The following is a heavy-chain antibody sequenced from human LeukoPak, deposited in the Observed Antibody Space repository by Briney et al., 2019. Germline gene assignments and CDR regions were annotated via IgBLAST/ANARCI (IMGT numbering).Heavy chain of an antibody. CDR1: GYTFTGYY. CDR2: INPNSGGT. J-gene: IGHJ4*02. Sequence: GASVKVSCKASGYTFTGYYMHWVRQAPGQGLEWMGWINPNSGGTNYAQKFQGWVTMTRDTSISTAYMELSRLRSDDTAVYYCARDQEVYYYGSGSYPDYWGQGTLVTVSS. V-gene: IGHV1-2*04. CDR3: ARDQEVYYYGSGSYPDY. D-gene: IGHD3-10*01.